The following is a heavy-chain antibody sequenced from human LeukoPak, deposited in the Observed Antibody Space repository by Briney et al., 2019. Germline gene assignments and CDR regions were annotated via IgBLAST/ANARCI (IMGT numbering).Heavy chain of an antibody. Sequence: QPGGSLRLSCAASGFTFSSYAMSWVRQAPGKGLEWVSTISGSGGSTYYADSVKGRFTISRDNFKNTLYLQMNSLRAEDTAVYYCAKLGYDSSGYYPDAFDIWGQGTMVTVSS. CDR3: AKLGYDSSGYYPDAFDI. D-gene: IGHD3-22*01. J-gene: IGHJ3*02. CDR1: GFTFSSYA. V-gene: IGHV3-23*01. CDR2: ISGSGGST.